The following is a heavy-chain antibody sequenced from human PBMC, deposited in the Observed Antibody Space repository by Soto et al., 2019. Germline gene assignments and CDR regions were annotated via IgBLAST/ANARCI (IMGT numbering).Heavy chain of an antibody. J-gene: IGHJ6*02. Sequence: SETLSLTCTVSGGSISSYYWSSIRQPPGKGLEWIGYIYFRGTTNYNPSLKSRVTMSADTSKNQFSLKLNSVTAADTAVYYCARDLWGYCGTDCYPLDVWGQGTTVTVSS. CDR1: GGSISSYY. CDR2: IYFRGTT. D-gene: IGHD2-21*02. CDR3: ARDLWGYCGTDCYPLDV. V-gene: IGHV4-59*01.